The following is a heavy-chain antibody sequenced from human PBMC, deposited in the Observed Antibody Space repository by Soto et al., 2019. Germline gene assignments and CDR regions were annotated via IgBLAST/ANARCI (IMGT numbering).Heavy chain of an antibody. V-gene: IGHV3-30*18. CDR2: ISYDGRNK. J-gene: IGHJ4*02. Sequence: GGSLRLSCVASEFSFSTYGMHWVRQAPGKGLEWVAIISYDGRNKYYTESVKGRFTISRDNSKSTLYLQMNSLRVEDTAVYYCAKESQRLRYFESWGLGTLVTVSS. CDR1: EFSFSTYG. CDR3: AKESQRLRYFES. D-gene: IGHD6-25*01.